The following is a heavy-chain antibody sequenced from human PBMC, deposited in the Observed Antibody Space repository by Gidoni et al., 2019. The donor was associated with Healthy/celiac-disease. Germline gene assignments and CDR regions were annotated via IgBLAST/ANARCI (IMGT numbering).Heavy chain of an antibody. CDR3: AHRADYDFWSGYYLFDY. V-gene: IGHV2-5*01. CDR2: IYWNDDK. D-gene: IGHD3-3*01. Sequence: QITLKESGPTLVKPTQTLTQTCTFSGSSPSNSGVGVGWIRQPPGKALEWLALIYWNDDKRYSPSLKSRLTITKDTSKNPVVLTMTNMDPVDTATYYCAHRADYDFWSGYYLFDYWGQGTLVTVSS. CDR1: GSSPSNSGVG. J-gene: IGHJ4*02.